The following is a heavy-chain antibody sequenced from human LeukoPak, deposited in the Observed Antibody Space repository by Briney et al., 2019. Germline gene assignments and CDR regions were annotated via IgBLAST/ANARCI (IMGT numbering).Heavy chain of an antibody. CDR1: GFTFSSYG. CDR3: AREPMSSGYYQTIDY. D-gene: IGHD3-22*01. Sequence: GRSLRLSCVASGFTFSSYGMHWVRQAPGKGLEWVAVIWYDGSNKYYADSVKGRFTISRDNSKNTLYLQMNSLRAEDTAVYYCAREPMSSGYYQTIDYWGQGTLVTVSS. CDR2: IWYDGSNK. V-gene: IGHV3-33*01. J-gene: IGHJ4*02.